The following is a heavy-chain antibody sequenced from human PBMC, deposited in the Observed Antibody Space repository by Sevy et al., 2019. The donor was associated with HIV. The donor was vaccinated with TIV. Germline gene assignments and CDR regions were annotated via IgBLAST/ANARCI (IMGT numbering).Heavy chain of an antibody. CDR1: GGTFSSYS. D-gene: IGHD2-2*01. CDR2: ITRIFGTS. V-gene: IGHV1-69*13. CDR3: AFAGGYQLLANYYFAMDV. J-gene: IGHJ6*02. Sequence: ASVKVSCKASGGTFSSYSISWVRQAPGQGLEWMGGITRIFGTSNYAQKFQGRVTLTAAESTSTVYMELSSLRSEDTAVYYCAFAGGYQLLANYYFAMDVWGQGTTVTVSS.